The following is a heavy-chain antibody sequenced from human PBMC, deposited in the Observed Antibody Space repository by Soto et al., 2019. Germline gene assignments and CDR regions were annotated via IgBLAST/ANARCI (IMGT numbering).Heavy chain of an antibody. CDR3: ARAYTGNYYDSSGYPYGMDV. V-gene: IGHV4-30-2*01. Sequence: PSETLSLTCAVSGGSISSGGYSWSWIRQPPGKGLEWIGYIYHSGSTYYNPSLKSRVTISVDRSKNQFSLKLSSVTAADTAVYYCARAYTGNYYDSSGYPYGMDVWGQGTTVTVSS. CDR1: GGSISSGGYS. D-gene: IGHD3-22*01. CDR2: IYHSGST. J-gene: IGHJ6*02.